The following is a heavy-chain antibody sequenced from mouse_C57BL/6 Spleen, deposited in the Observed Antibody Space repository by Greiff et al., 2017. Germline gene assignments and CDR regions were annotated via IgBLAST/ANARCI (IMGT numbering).Heavy chain of an antibody. V-gene: IGHV1-50*01. J-gene: IGHJ1*03. CDR1: GYTFTSYW. D-gene: IGHD1-1*01. CDR3: ARRSYGSSYVGYFDV. Sequence: QVHVKQPGAELVKPGASVKLSCKASGYTFTSYWMQWVKQRPGQGLEWIGEIDPSDSYTNYNQKFKGKATLTVDTSSSTAYMQLSSLTSEDSAVYYCARRSYGSSYVGYFDVWGTGTTVTVSS. CDR2: IDPSDSYT.